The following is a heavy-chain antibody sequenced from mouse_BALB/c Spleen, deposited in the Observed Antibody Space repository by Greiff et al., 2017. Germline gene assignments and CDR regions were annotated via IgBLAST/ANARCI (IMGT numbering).Heavy chain of an antibody. D-gene: IGHD2-10*01. V-gene: IGHV1-69*02. Sequence: QVQLQQPGAELVKPGASVKLSCKASGYTFTSYWMHWVKQRPGQGLEWIGEIDPSDSYTNYNQKFKGKATLTVDKSSSTAYMQLSSLTSEDSAVYYCARAYYGNYFYAMDYWGQGTSVTVSS. CDR2: IDPSDSYT. CDR3: ARAYYGNYFYAMDY. J-gene: IGHJ4*01. CDR1: GYTFTSYW.